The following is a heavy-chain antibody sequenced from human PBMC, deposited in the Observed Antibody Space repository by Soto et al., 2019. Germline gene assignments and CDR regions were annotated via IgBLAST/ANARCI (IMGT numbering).Heavy chain of an antibody. V-gene: IGHV1-69*06. J-gene: IGHJ6*02. D-gene: IGHD2-15*01. Sequence: GPSVKVSCKASGGSFSTNGLNWVRQAPGQGLEWMGGIIPMFGTTNNAQKFQGRVTFTADRLTNTIYMDLSNLTPDDTAIYYCARRPSRYCSGGGCYSGDYYGLDVWGQGATVTVSS. CDR2: IIPMFGTT. CDR1: GGSFSTNG. CDR3: ARRPSRYCSGGGCYSGDYYGLDV.